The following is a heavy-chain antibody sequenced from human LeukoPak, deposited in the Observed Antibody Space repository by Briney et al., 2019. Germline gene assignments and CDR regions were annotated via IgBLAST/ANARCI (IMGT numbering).Heavy chain of an antibody. CDR1: GGSISSSSYY. CDR2: IYYSGST. V-gene: IGHV4-39*01. J-gene: IGHJ4*02. Sequence: SETQSLTCTVSGGSISSSSYYWGWIRQPPGKGLEWIGSIYYSGSTYYNPSLKSRVTISVDTSKNQFSLKLSSVTAADTAVYYCARQRIVGATRGFDYWGQGTLVTVSS. CDR3: ARQRIVGATRGFDY. D-gene: IGHD1-26*01.